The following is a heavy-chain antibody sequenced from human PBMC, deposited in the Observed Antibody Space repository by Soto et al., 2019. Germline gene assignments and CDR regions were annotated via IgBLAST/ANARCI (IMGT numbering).Heavy chain of an antibody. CDR2: INVYNGNT. CDR1: GYTFTNYG. J-gene: IGHJ5*02. D-gene: IGHD6-19*01. V-gene: IGHV1-18*01. CDR3: TRGPNSSIKNWFDP. Sequence: ASVKVSCKASGYTFTNYGISWVRQAPGQGLEWMGWINVYNGNTKYAQKVQGRVTITRDTSASTAYMELSSLRSEDTAIYYCTRGPNSSIKNWFDPWGQGTLVTVSS.